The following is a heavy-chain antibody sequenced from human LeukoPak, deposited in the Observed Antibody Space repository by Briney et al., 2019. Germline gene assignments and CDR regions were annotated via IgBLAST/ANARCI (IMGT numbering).Heavy chain of an antibody. CDR3: ARGRGPGDV. D-gene: IGHD3-10*01. J-gene: IGHJ6*02. V-gene: IGHV4-34*01. CDR2: INHSGST. CDR1: GGSFSGYY. Sequence: PSETLSLTCAVYGGSFSGYYWSWIRQPPGKGLEWIGEINHSGSTNYNPSLKSRVTISVDTSKNQFSLKLSSVTAADTAVYYCARGRGPGDVWGQGTTVTVS.